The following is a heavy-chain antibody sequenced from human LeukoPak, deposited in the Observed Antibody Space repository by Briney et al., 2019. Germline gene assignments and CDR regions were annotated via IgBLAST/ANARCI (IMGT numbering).Heavy chain of an antibody. CDR2: INADGSTT. V-gene: IGHV3-74*01. D-gene: IGHD2-2*01. CDR1: GFTFDDYA. Sequence: PGGSLRLSCAASGFTFDDYAMHWVRQAPGKGLVWVSRINADGSTTSYADSVKGRFTISRDNSKNTLHLQINSLRAEDTAVYYCANGCNRTSCSKFYYYMDVWAKGTTVTVSS. J-gene: IGHJ6*03. CDR3: ANGCNRTSCSKFYYYMDV.